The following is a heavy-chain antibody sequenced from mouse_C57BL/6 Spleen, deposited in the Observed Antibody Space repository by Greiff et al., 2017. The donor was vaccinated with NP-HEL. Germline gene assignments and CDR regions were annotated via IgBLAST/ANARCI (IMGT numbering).Heavy chain of an antibody. Sequence: EVQLQQSGPELVKPGASVKISCKASGYTFTDYYMNWVKQSHGKSLEWIGDINPNNGGTSYNQKFKGKATLTVDKSSSTAYMELRSLTSEDSAVYYCARAEAQATLYYYAMDYWGQGTSVTVSS. CDR1: GYTFTDYY. D-gene: IGHD3-2*02. J-gene: IGHJ4*01. V-gene: IGHV1-26*01. CDR2: INPNNGGT. CDR3: ARAEAQATLYYYAMDY.